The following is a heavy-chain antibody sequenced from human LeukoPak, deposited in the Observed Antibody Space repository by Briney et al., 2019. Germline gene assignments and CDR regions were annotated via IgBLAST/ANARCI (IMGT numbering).Heavy chain of an antibody. CDR3: VKTPGYSGYDLTGEVYYYYGVDV. Sequence: QSGGSLRLSCAASGFTFSNYAMSWVRQAPGKGLEWVSTISNSGDATYYADSVKGRFTISRDNFKNTLYLQMSSLRAEDTAVYYCVKTPGYSGYDLTGEVYYYYGVDVWGQGTTVTVSS. V-gene: IGHV3-23*01. CDR1: GFTFSNYA. D-gene: IGHD5-12*01. J-gene: IGHJ6*02. CDR2: ISNSGDAT.